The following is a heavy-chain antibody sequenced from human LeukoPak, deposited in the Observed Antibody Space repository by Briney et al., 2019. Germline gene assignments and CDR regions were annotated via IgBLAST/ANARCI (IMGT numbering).Heavy chain of an antibody. CDR3: ARDSGYSGYDLRCDY. CDR1: GGTFSSYA. J-gene: IGHJ4*02. Sequence: SVKVSCKASGGTFSSYAISWVRQAPGQGLEWMGGIIPIFGTANYAQKFQGRVTITADESASTAYMELSSLRSEDTAVYYCARDSGYSGYDLRCDYWGRGTLVTVSS. CDR2: IIPIFGTA. V-gene: IGHV1-69*13. D-gene: IGHD5-12*01.